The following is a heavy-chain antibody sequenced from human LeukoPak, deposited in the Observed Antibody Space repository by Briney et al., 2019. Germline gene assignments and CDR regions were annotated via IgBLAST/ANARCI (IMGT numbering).Heavy chain of an antibody. D-gene: IGHD3-3*01. CDR1: GFTFSSYW. CDR2: INSDGSST. J-gene: IGHJ5*02. V-gene: IGHV3-74*01. Sequence: GGSLRLSCAASGFTFSSYWMHWVRQAPGKGLVWVSRINSDGSSTSYADSVKGRFTISRDNAKNTLYLQMNSLRAEDTAVYYCARFSGTYYDFWSGYRYWFDPWGQGTLVTVSS. CDR3: ARFSGTYYDFWSGYRYWFDP.